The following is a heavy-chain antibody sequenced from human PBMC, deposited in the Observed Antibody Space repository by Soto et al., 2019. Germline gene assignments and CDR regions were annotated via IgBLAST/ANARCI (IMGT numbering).Heavy chain of an antibody. D-gene: IGHD5-18*01. CDR3: ASGIQLWLRRINNGYSG. CDR1: GGTFSTYA. J-gene: IGHJ4*02. CDR2: IIPMFGTA. Sequence: SVKVSCKAPGGTFSTYAISWVRQAPGQGLERMGGIIPMFGTANYAQRFQDRVTITADESTNTVYMELSSLRSEDTAVYFCASGIQLWLRRINNGYSGWGQGTLVTDSS. V-gene: IGHV1-69*13.